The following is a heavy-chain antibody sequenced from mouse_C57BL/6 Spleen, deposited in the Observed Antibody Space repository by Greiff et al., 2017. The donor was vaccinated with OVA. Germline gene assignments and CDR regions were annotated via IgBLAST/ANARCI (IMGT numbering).Heavy chain of an antibody. CDR2: ISDGGSYT. Sequence: EVMLVESGGGLVKPGGSLKLSCAASGFTFSSHAMSWVRQTPEKRLEWVATISDGGSYTYYPDNVKGRFTISRDNAKNNLYLQMSHLKSEDTAMYYCARVGLGRILDYWGQGTTLTVSS. CDR3: ARVGLGRILDY. J-gene: IGHJ2*01. D-gene: IGHD4-1*01. CDR1: GFTFSSHA. V-gene: IGHV5-4*03.